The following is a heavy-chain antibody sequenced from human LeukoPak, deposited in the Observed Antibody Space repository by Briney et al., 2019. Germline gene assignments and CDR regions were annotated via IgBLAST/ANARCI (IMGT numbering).Heavy chain of an antibody. V-gene: IGHV4-59*08. CDR1: GGSISSYY. Sequence: SETLSLTCTVSGGSISSYYWSWIRQPPGKGLEWIGYIYYSGSTNYIPSLKSRVTISVDTSKNQFSLKLSSVTAADTAVYYCARQGSGWYRRGYFDYWGQGTLVTVSS. CDR3: ARQGSGWYRRGYFDY. D-gene: IGHD6-19*01. CDR2: IYYSGST. J-gene: IGHJ4*02.